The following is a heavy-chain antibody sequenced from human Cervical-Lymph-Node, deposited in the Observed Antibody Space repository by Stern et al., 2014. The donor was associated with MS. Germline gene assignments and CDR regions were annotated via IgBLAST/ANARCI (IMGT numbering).Heavy chain of an antibody. J-gene: IGHJ4*02. CDR1: GFTSASSL. CDR3: AADDITGGSSAPIDY. CDR2: IVVGSGYT. D-gene: IGHD3-16*01. V-gene: IGHV1-58*01. Sequence: QLVQSGPEVKRPGTSVKVSCKVSGFTSASSLVQWVRQARGQRLEWMGWIVVGSGYTNYAQQLQGRVPITTDMSTNTHYLELRGLTSEDTALYYCAADDITGGSSAPIDYWGLGSLVTVSS.